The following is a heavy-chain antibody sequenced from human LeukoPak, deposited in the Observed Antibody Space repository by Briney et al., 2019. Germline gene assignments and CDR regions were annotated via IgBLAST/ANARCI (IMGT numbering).Heavy chain of an antibody. CDR1: GGSISSGGYY. D-gene: IGHD6-13*01. CDR3: ARDRSSSWSTHYFDY. Sequence: PSQTLSLTCTVSGGSISSGGYYWSWIRQHPGKGLEWIGYIYYSGSTYYNPSLKSRVTISVDTSKNQFSLKLSSVTAADTAVYYCARDRSSSWSTHYFDYWGQGTLVTVSS. CDR2: IYYSGST. J-gene: IGHJ4*02. V-gene: IGHV4-31*03.